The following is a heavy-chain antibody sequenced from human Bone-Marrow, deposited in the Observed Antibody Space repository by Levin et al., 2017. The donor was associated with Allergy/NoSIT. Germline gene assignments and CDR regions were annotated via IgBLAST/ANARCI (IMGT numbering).Heavy chain of an antibody. Sequence: GGSLRLSCAASGFTFSDYTMNWVRQAPGKGLEWVSSISSSSSYIYYADSVKGRFTISRDNAKNSLYLQMNSLRAEDTAVYFCARDFYLGFCSGGSCYYIDHWGQGTLVTVSS. V-gene: IGHV3-21*01. D-gene: IGHD2-15*01. CDR1: GFTFSDYT. CDR2: ISSSSSYI. CDR3: ARDFYLGFCSGGSCYYIDH. J-gene: IGHJ4*02.